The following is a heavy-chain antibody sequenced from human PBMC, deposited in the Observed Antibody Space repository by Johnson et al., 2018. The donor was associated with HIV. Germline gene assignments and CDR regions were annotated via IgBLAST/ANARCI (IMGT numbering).Heavy chain of an antibody. Sequence: QVQLVESGGGVVQPGRSLRLSCAASGFTFSSYGMHWVRQAPGKGLEWVAVISYDGTIKYYADSVKGRFTISRDNSKNTLYLQMNTLGAEDTAVYYCARGFDAFDIWGQGTMVTVSS. CDR3: ARGFDAFDI. J-gene: IGHJ3*02. CDR2: ISYDGTIK. V-gene: IGHV3-30*03. CDR1: GFTFSSYG.